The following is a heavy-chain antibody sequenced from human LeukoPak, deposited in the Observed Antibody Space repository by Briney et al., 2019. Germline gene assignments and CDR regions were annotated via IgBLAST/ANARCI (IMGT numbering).Heavy chain of an antibody. J-gene: IGHJ4*02. D-gene: IGHD1-26*01. CDR1: GYTFTSYY. CDR2: ISSYNGHT. Sequence: GASVKVSCKASGYTFTSYYMHWVRQAPGQGLEWMGWISSYNGHTDYAQNLQGRVTMTTDTSTSTAYMELRSLRSDDAAVYYCSRVPPEWELPFFDYWGQGTLVTVSS. V-gene: IGHV1-18*04. CDR3: SRVPPEWELPFFDY.